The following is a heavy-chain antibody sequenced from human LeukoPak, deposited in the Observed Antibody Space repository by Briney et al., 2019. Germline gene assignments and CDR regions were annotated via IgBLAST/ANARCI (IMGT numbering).Heavy chain of an antibody. J-gene: IGHJ4*02. CDR3: AAPYCSSTSCYTGYFDY. D-gene: IGHD2-2*02. V-gene: IGHV3-30*01. Sequence: PGRSLRLSCAASGFTFSSYAMHWVRQAPGKGLEWVAVISYDGSNKYYADSVKGRFPISRDNSKNTLYLQMNSLRAEDTAVYYCAAPYCSSTSCYTGYFDYWGQGTLVTVSS. CDR1: GFTFSSYA. CDR2: ISYDGSNK.